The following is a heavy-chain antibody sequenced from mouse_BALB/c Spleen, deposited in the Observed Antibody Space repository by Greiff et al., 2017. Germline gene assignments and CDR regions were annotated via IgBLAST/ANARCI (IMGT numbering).Heavy chain of an antibody. Sequence: VQLKQSGPELVKPGASVKMSCKASGYTFTSYVMHWVKQKPGQGLEWIGYINPYSDGTKYNEKFKGKATLTSDKSSSTAYMELSSLTSEDSAVYYCARWYYGSSYGFAYWGQGTLVTVSA. J-gene: IGHJ3*01. CDR2: INPYSDGT. V-gene: IGHV1-14*01. CDR3: ARWYYGSSYGFAY. D-gene: IGHD1-1*01. CDR1: GYTFTSYV.